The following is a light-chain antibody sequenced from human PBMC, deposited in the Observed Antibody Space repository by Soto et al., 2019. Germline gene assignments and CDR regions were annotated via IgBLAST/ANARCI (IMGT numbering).Light chain of an antibody. CDR3: QQYRMSPNT. Sequence: EIVLTQSPGTLSLSPGETGAISCRASQNVDDSHLAWYQLRPGQAPRLLIYGASTRATGIPDRFSGSGSGRDFSLTIRGLKPDDFAVYFCQQYRMSPNTFGQGARLEI. J-gene: IGKJ5*01. V-gene: IGKV3-20*01. CDR2: GAS. CDR1: QNVDDSH.